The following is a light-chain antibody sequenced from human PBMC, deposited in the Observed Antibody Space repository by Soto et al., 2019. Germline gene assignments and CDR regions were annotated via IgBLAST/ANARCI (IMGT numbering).Light chain of an antibody. CDR2: LNSDGSH. Sequence: QSVLTQSPSASASLGASVKLTCTLSSGHSNYAIAWHQQQSEKGPRYLMKLNSDGSHSKGDGIPDRFSGSSSGAERYLTISSLLSGDEADYYCQTWGSGIVVFGGGTKLTVL. V-gene: IGLV4-69*01. CDR3: QTWGSGIVV. CDR1: SGHSNYA. J-gene: IGLJ2*01.